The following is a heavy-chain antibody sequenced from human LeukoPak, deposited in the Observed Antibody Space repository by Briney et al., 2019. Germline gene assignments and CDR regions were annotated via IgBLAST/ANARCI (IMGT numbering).Heavy chain of an antibody. CDR2: IYYSGST. V-gene: IGHV4-59*01. J-gene: IGHJ4*02. CDR3: ARGGNYYGSGSFVY. CDR1: GGSISSYY. D-gene: IGHD3-10*01. Sequence: SETLSLTCTVSGGSISSYYWSWIRQPPGKGLEWIGYIYYSGSTNYNPSLKSRVTISVDTSKNQFSLKLSSVTAADMAVYYCARGGNYYGSGSFVYWGQGTLVTVSS.